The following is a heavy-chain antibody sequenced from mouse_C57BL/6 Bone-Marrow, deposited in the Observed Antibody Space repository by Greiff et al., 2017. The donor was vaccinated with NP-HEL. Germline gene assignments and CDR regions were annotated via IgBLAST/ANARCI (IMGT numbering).Heavy chain of an antibody. D-gene: IGHD1-1*01. Sequence: EVQLMESGGDLVKPGGSLKLSCAASGFTFSSYGMSWVRQTPDKRLEWVATISSGGSYTYYLDSVKGRFTISRDNAKNTLYLQMSSLKSADTAMYYCARQGIYYYGFYSMDYWGQGTSVTVSS. J-gene: IGHJ4*01. CDR1: GFTFSSYG. CDR3: ARQGIYYYGFYSMDY. CDR2: ISSGGSYT. V-gene: IGHV5-6*01.